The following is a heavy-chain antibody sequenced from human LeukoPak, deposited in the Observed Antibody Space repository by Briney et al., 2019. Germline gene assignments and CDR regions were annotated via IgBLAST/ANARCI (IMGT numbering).Heavy chain of an antibody. CDR1: RFTFSSFE. CDR2: ISSSGSTM. CDR3: ARVSRRSDAFDI. V-gene: IGHV3-48*03. J-gene: IGHJ3*02. Sequence: GGSLTLSCAASRFTFSSFEMNWDRQGQGKGLEWVSYISSSGSTMYYAGSVKGRFTISRDNAKNSLYLQMNSLRAEDTAVYYCARVSRRSDAFDIWGQGTMVTVSS.